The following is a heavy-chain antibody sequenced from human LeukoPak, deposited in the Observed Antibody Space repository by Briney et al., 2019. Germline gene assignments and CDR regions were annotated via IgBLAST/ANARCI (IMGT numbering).Heavy chain of an antibody. D-gene: IGHD6-19*01. CDR1: GFTFDDYA. J-gene: IGHJ3*02. CDR2: ICWNSGSI. CDR3: AKDIAGAVAGRLGPGDAFDI. V-gene: IGHV3-9*01. Sequence: PGGSLRHSCAAPGFTFDDYAMHWVRHAPGKGLWWVSGICWNSGSIGYADSVKCRFTISRDNAKNSLYLQTNRLRAEDTALYYCAKDIAGAVAGRLGPGDAFDIWGQGTMVTVSS.